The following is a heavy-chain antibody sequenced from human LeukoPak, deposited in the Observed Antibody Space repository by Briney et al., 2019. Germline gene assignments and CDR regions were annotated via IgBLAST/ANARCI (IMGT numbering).Heavy chain of an antibody. D-gene: IGHD5-24*01. CDR3: AGSRWLSYYFDY. CDR1: GFTFSSYW. J-gene: IGHJ4*02. Sequence: GGSLRLSCGASGFTFSSYWMSWVRQAPGKGLEWVANIKQDGSEKYYVDSVKGRFTISRDNAKNSLYLQMNSLRAEDTAVYYCAGSRWLSYYFDYWGQGTLVTVSS. CDR2: IKQDGSEK. V-gene: IGHV3-7*01.